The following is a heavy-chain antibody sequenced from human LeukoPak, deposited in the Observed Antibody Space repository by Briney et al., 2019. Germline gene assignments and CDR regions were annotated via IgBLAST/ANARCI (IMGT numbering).Heavy chain of an antibody. CDR1: GFTFSSYA. J-gene: IGHJ6*02. D-gene: IGHD3-3*01. V-gene: IGHV3-30-3*01. Sequence: GRSLRLSCAASGFTFSSYAMHWVRQAPGKGLEWVAVISYDGSNKYYADSVKGRFTISRDNSKNTLYLQMNSLRAEDTAVYYCARTELSGRYGMDVWGQGTTVTVSS. CDR3: ARTELSGRYGMDV. CDR2: ISYDGSNK.